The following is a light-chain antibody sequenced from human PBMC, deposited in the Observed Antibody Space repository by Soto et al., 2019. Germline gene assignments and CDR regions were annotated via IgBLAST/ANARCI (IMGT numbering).Light chain of an antibody. CDR2: RAT. V-gene: IGKV1-5*03. CDR3: QQYVSAQYT. CDR1: ETVATS. J-gene: IGKJ2*01. Sequence: DVQMTQSPSTLSASVGDRVTITCRASETVATSLAWYQQKGDRAPKLLIYRATSLQDGVPSRFSGSGSGTEFTLTINTLQADDLGMYYCQQYVSAQYTFGHGTKL.